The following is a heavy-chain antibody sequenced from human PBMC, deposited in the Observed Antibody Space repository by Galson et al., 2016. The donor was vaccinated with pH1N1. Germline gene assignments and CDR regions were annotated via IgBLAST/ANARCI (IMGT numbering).Heavy chain of an antibody. J-gene: IGHJ6*02. D-gene: IGHD4-17*01. Sequence: SLRLSCAASGFSLDTFAMHWVRRTPGKGLEWVAFISYNGHDESYADSIQGRSSVSRDNSKNRLYLHMNSLRTQDTGLYYCAREDWSYGDTYYNGMDVWGQGTTVTVSS. CDR3: AREDWSYGDTYYNGMDV. V-gene: IGHV3-30-3*01. CDR2: ISYNGHDE. CDR1: GFSLDTFA.